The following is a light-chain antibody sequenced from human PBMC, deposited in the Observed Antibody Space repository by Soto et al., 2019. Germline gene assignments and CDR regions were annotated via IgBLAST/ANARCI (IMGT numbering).Light chain of an antibody. CDR1: QGISKY. CDR2: AAS. CDR3: LQHTSYPWT. J-gene: IGKJ1*01. Sequence: DIPMTQSPSAMYASVGDRVTITCRASQGISKYLAWFQQRPGKVPRRLVYAASSLQSGVPSRFSGSGSGTEFTLTISSLQPEDFGTYYCLQHTSYPWTFGQGTKVEI. V-gene: IGKV1-17*03.